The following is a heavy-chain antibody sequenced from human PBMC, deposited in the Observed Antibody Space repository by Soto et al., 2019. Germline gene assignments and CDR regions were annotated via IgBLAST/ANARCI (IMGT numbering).Heavy chain of an antibody. CDR1: GYSFTTYG. Sequence: QVQLVQSRGEVKKPGASVKVSCKTSGYSFTTYGISWVRQAPGQGLEWMGWISGYNGNTNYAQKLKGRLTMATHTSTSTAYIELRSLTSDDTAVYYCAREGPAPYYYSGMDVWGQGSTVTVSS. CDR2: ISGYNGNT. V-gene: IGHV1-18*01. J-gene: IGHJ6*02. CDR3: AREGPAPYYYSGMDV.